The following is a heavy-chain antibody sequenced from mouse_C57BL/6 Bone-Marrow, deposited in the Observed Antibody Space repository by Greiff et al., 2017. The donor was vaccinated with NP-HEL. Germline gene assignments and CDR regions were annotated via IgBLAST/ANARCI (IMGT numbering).Heavy chain of an antibody. D-gene: IGHD3-2*02. CDR3: ARGGRAQADAMDY. V-gene: IGHV1-63*01. Sequence: VQLQQSGAELVRPGTSVKMSCKASGYTFTNYWIGWAKQRPGHGLEWIGDIYPGGGYTNYNEKFKGKATLTADKSSSTAYMQFSGLTSEDSAIYACARGGRAQADAMDYWGQGTSVTVSS. CDR1: GYTFTNYW. J-gene: IGHJ4*01. CDR2: IYPGGGYT.